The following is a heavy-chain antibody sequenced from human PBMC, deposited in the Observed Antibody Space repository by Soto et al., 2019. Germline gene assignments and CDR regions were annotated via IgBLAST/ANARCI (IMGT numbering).Heavy chain of an antibody. Sequence: EVQLLESGGGLAQPGGSLRLSCVVSGLQVSSHGMSWVRQAPGQGLEWVSGINAIGGSTYYADSVKGRFTISRDSSENTLYLQMNSLRVEDTAVYFCARGERGVLDIWGQGTMVTVSS. CDR2: INAIGGST. D-gene: IGHD1-1*01. CDR3: ARGERGVLDI. V-gene: IGHV3-23*01. J-gene: IGHJ3*02. CDR1: GLQVSSHG.